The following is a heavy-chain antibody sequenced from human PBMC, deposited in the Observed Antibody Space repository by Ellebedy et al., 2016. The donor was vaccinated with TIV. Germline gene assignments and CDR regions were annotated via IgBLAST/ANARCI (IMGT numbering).Heavy chain of an antibody. CDR3: ARDLRYPITGIGY. CDR1: GYSISSGYY. D-gene: IGHD1-20*01. V-gene: IGHV4-38-2*02. J-gene: IGHJ4*02. CDR2: IYHSGST. Sequence: SETLSLTCTVSGYSISSGYYWGWIRQPPGKGLEWIGSIYHSGSTNYNPSLKSRVTISVDKSKNQFSLKLSSVTAADTAVYYCARDLRYPITGIGYWGQGTLVTVSS.